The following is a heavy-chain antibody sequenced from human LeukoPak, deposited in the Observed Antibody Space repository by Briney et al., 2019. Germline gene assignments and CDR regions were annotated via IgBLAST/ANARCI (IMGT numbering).Heavy chain of an antibody. CDR3: AKDPSRSGASDY. CDR2: ISGSGGST. J-gene: IGHJ4*02. V-gene: IGHV3-23*01. CDR1: GFTFSSYA. Sequence: LSGGSLRLSCAASGFTFSSYAMSWVRQAPGKGLEWVSAISGSGGSTYYADSVKGRFTTSRDNSKNTLYLQMNSLRAEDTAVYYCAKDPSRSGASDYWGQGTLVTVSS. D-gene: IGHD1-26*01.